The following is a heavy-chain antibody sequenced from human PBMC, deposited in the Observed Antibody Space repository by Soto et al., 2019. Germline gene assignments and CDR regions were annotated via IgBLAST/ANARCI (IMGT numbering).Heavy chain of an antibody. CDR2: TYYRSKWYN. Sequence: QVQLQQSGPGLVKPSQTLSLTCAISGDSVSSNSAAWNWIRQSPSRGLEWLGRTYYRSKWYNDYAVSVKSRITINPDTSKNQFSLQLNSVTPEDTAVYYCARDVDIPYSSSSDNWFDPWGQGSLVTVSS. D-gene: IGHD6-6*01. CDR3: ARDVDIPYSSSSDNWFDP. CDR1: GDSVSSNSAA. V-gene: IGHV6-1*01. J-gene: IGHJ5*02.